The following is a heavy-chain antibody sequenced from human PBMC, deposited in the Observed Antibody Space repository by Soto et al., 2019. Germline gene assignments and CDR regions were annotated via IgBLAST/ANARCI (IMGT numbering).Heavy chain of an antibody. CDR1: GFTFSNYW. D-gene: IGHD6-19*01. J-gene: IGHJ4*02. CDR2: IKQDGSEK. Sequence: EVQLVESGGGLVQPGGSLRLSCAASGFTFSNYWMNWVRQAPGKGLEWVANIKQDGSEKYYVDSVKGRCTISRDNAKNSLYLQMNSLRDEDTAVYFCVGGSGWLPDYWGQGTVVTVSS. V-gene: IGHV3-7*04. CDR3: VGGSGWLPDY.